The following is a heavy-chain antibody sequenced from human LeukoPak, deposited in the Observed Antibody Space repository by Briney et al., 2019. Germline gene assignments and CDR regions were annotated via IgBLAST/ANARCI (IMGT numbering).Heavy chain of an antibody. CDR1: GYTLTELS. V-gene: IGHV1-24*01. CDR2: FDPEDGET. CDR3: ATDPLYYGSGSYHY. Sequence: ASVKVSCKVSGYTLTELSMHWVRQAPGKGLEWMGGFDPEDGETIYAQKFQGRVTMTEDTSTDTAYMELSSLRSEDTAVYYCATDPLYYGSGSYHYWGQGTLVTVSS. J-gene: IGHJ4*02. D-gene: IGHD3-10*01.